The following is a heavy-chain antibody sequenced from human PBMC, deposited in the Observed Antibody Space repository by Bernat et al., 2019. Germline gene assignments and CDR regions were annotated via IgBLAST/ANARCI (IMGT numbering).Heavy chain of an antibody. V-gene: IGHV1-2*04. CDR2: INPNSGGT. CDR1: GYTFTGYY. D-gene: IGHD2-21*02. CDR3: ARDRYCGGDCLPTFDY. Sequence: QVQLVQSGAEVKKPGASVKVSCKASGYTFTGYYMHWVRQAPGQGLEWMGWINPNSGGTNYAQKFQGWVTMTRDTSISTAYMELSRLRSDDTAVYYCARDRYCGGDCLPTFDYGGQGTLVTVSS. J-gene: IGHJ4*02.